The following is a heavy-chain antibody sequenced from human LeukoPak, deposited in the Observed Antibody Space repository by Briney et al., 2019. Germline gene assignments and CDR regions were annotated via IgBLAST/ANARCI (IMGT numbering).Heavy chain of an antibody. CDR2: IIPILGIA. V-gene: IGHV1-69*04. CDR3: ARGSVKIDAFDI. CDR1: GGTFSSYA. J-gene: IGHJ3*02. Sequence: ASVKVSCKASGGTFSSYAISWVRQAPGQGLEWMGRIIPILGIANYAQKFQGRVTITADKSTSTAYMELSSLRSEDTAVYYCARGSVKIDAFDIWGQGTMVTVSS.